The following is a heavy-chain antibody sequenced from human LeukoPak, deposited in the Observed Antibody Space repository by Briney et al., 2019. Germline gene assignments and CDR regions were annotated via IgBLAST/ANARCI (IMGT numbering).Heavy chain of an antibody. Sequence: GGSLRLSCSASGFSFSDYDMNWVRQAPGKGLEWVSAISGRSSHIYYGESVKGRFTISRDNAKNSPYLQMDGLGVEDTAVYYCGRAFPPLRTSSAGDLWGQGTLVIVSS. CDR1: GFSFSDYD. J-gene: IGHJ1*01. V-gene: IGHV3-21*01. CDR2: ISGRSSHI. D-gene: IGHD3-16*01. CDR3: GRAFPPLRTSSAGDL.